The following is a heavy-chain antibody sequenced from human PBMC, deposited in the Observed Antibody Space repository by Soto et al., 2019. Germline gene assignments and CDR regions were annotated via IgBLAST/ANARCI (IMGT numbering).Heavy chain of an antibody. CDR3: AKDGDV. Sequence: GGSLRLSCAASGFTFSRYVMTWVRQAPGKGLEWVSGISGSGGSTYYADSVKGRFTISRDNSKNTLYLQMNSLRGKDTAVYYCAKDGDVWGQGTTVTVSS. CDR1: GFTFSRYV. V-gene: IGHV3-23*01. CDR2: ISGSGGST. J-gene: IGHJ6*02.